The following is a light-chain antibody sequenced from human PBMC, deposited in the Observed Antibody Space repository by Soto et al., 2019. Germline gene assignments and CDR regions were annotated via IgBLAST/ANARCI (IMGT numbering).Light chain of an antibody. CDR3: QHYGSSPPYT. J-gene: IGKJ2*01. Sequence: EIVLTQAPGTLSLSPGESATLSCRASQRVASSSIAGYRQKPGQAPWLLIYGASNRATGIPDRVSGRGSGADFSLTIRRLEAEDSAVNCCQHYGSSPPYTFCQRTKLKIK. CDR2: GAS. V-gene: IGKV3-20*01. CDR1: QRVASSS.